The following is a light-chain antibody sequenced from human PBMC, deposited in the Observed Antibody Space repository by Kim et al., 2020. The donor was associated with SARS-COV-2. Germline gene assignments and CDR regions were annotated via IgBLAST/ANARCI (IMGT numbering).Light chain of an antibody. Sequence: SYELTQPPSVSVAPGKTARITCGGNNIGSKSVHWYQQKPGQPPVLVIYYDSDRPSGIPERFSGSNSGNTATLTISRVEAGDEADYYCQVWDSSSDHLVFGGGTHLTVL. CDR3: QVWDSSSDHLV. CDR1: NIGSKS. V-gene: IGLV3-21*04. J-gene: IGLJ3*02. CDR2: YDS.